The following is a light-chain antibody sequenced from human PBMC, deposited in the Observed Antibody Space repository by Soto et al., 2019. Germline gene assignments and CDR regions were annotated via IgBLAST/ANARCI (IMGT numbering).Light chain of an antibody. V-gene: IGKV1-5*01. CDR1: QTLRTW. CDR3: QQYNGYPLT. J-gene: IGKJ4*01. CDR2: DVS. Sequence: DIQLTQSPSTLSASVGDRVTITCRASQTLRTWLAWYQQKPGKAPQLLIYDVSILQSGVPSRFSGSGSGTDFTLTISSLQPDDFATYDCQQYNGYPLTFGGGTKVELK.